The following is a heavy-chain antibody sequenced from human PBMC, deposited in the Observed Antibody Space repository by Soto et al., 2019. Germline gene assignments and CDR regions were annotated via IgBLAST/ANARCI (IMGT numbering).Heavy chain of an antibody. CDR3: ARDGGYCSSTSCYNLYYYGMDV. D-gene: IGHD2-2*02. CDR1: GYTFTGYY. CDR2: INPNSGGT. Sequence: ASVKVSCKASGYTFTGYYMHWVRQAPGQGLEWMGWINPNSGGTNYAQKFQGRVTMTRDTSISTAYMELSRLRSDDTAVYYCARDGGYCSSTSCYNLYYYGMDVWGQGTTLTVS. V-gene: IGHV1-2*02. J-gene: IGHJ6*02.